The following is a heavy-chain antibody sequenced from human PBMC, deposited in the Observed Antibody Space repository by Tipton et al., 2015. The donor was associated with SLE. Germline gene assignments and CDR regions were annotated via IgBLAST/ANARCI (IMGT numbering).Heavy chain of an antibody. J-gene: IGHJ4*02. CDR1: GFSISSGKY. CDR3: AREVGKAFWSGYSN. CDR2: IYNSGST. V-gene: IGHV4-38-2*02. Sequence: TLSLTCAVSGFSISSGKYLGWLLQPPGKGLEWIGHIYNSGSTTYNPSLKSRVTMSIDTSKNQLSLKLSSATAADTAIYYCAREVGKAFWSGYSNWGQGTMVTVSS. D-gene: IGHD3-3*01.